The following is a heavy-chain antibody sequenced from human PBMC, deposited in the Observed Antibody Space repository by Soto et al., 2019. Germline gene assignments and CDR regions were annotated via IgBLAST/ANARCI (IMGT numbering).Heavy chain of an antibody. CDR1: GFTFSSYN. Sequence: AGGALGPSFSTSGFTFSSYNSNLGRQASGEGVGWVSSISSSSSYIYYADSVKGRFTISRDNAKNSLYLQMNSLRAEDTAVYYCAAGYCSGGSCFGPPFLLFDYWGQGTLVTSPQ. J-gene: IGHJ4*02. CDR2: ISSSSSYI. CDR3: AAGYCSGGSCFGPPFLLFDY. V-gene: IGHV3-21*01. D-gene: IGHD2-15*01.